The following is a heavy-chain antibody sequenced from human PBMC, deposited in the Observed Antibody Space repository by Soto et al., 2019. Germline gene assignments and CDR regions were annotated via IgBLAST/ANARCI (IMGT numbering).Heavy chain of an antibody. Sequence: QVHLEESGPGLVKPSETLSLICSVSGGSLNNADYFWGWIRHHPENGLEWIGYIYYNGSTRYNPSFKTRATLTIDTSKNQFSLRLNSVTVADTAVYFCARDADYGGSRGGMDVWGRGTTVTVSS. D-gene: IGHD4-17*01. CDR1: GGSLNNADYF. CDR2: IYYNGST. CDR3: ARDADYGGSRGGMDV. J-gene: IGHJ6*02. V-gene: IGHV4-31*03.